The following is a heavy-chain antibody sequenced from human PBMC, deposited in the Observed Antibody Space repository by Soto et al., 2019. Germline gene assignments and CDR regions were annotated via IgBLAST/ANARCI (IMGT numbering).Heavy chain of an antibody. D-gene: IGHD6-13*01. CDR3: ARRGRYSSSWYGMEV. J-gene: IGHJ6*04. CDR1: GYSFTSYW. Sequence: GGSLQISCKGSGYSFTSYWIGCVRQMPGKGLEWMGIIYPGDSDTRYSPSFQGQVTISADKSISTAYLQWSSLKASDTAMYYCARRGRYSSSWYGMEVWGEGTTVTVSS. CDR2: IYPGDSDT. V-gene: IGHV5-51*01.